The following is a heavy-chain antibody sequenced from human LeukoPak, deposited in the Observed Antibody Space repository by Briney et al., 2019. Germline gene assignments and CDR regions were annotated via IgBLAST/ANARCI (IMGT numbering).Heavy chain of an antibody. D-gene: IGHD4-17*01. J-gene: IGHJ4*02. V-gene: IGHV3-23*01. Sequence: GGSLRLSCAASRFTFSNYAMSWVRQAPGKGLEWVSVISGSGGSTYYADSVKGRFTISRDNSNNTLYLQMNSLRAEDTAIYYCARGIESYGDYGYWGQGILVTVSS. CDR1: RFTFSNYA. CDR3: ARGIESYGDYGY. CDR2: ISGSGGST.